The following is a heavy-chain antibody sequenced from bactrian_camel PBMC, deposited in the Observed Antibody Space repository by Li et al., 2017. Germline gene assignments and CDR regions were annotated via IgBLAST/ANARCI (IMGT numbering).Heavy chain of an antibody. D-gene: IGHD4*01. V-gene: IGHV3S28*01. J-gene: IGHJ6*01. CDR2: IYTNGGST. CDR3: VRAQGPKFSDYVFVFGY. CDR1: GDTINRNC. Sequence: QLVESGGGSVQAGGSLRVSCVDSGDTINRNCMGWSRQAPGKEREGVAVIYTNGGSTYYADSVKGRFTISRDNVQNTVSLQMNSLKPEDTAVYYCVRAQGPKFSDYVFVFGYWGQGTQVTVS.